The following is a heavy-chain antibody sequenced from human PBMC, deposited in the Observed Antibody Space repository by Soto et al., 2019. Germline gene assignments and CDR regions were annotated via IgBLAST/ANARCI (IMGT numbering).Heavy chain of an antibody. Sequence: SETLSLTCTVSGGSISSGDYYWSWIRQPPGKGLEWIGYIYYSGSTYYNPSLKSRVTISVDTSKNQFSLKLSSVTAADTAVYYCASRLLWFGELLDFDYWGQGTLVTVSS. CDR3: ASRLLWFGELLDFDY. CDR1: GGSISSGDYY. J-gene: IGHJ4*02. D-gene: IGHD3-10*01. CDR2: IYYSGST. V-gene: IGHV4-30-4*01.